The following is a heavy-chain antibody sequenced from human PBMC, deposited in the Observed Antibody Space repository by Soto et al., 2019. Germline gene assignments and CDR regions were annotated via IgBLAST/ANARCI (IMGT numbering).Heavy chain of an antibody. CDR2: MFYSGLT. CDR1: VYSVTRSDYY. CDR3: APLSVSLSGPYGIHV. Sequence: PSETLSLTCIVSVYSVTRSDYYWSWIRHPPGKGLEWIGSMFYSGLTYYNPSLKSRVTLSVDTSKNQFSVRLNSVTAADTAVYYCAPLSVSLSGPYGIHVWGQGTTVTVSS. D-gene: IGHD2-15*01. V-gene: IGHV4-39*01. J-gene: IGHJ6*02.